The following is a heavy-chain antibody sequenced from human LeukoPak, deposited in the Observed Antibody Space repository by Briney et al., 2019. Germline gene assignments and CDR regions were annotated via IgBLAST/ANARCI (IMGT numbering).Heavy chain of an antibody. V-gene: IGHV5-51*01. Sequence: GESLKISYKTFGYIFTNYWIGWVRQMPGKGPEWMGIMYPGDSDTRYSPSFQGQVTISADKSSSTAYLQWRSLEASDTAMYYCARLTGTADYWGQGTLVTVSS. CDR1: GYIFTNYW. D-gene: IGHD1-7*01. J-gene: IGHJ4*02. CDR2: MYPGDSDT. CDR3: ARLTGTADY.